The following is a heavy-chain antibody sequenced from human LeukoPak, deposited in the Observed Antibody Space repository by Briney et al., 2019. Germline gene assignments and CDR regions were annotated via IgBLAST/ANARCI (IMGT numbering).Heavy chain of an antibody. Sequence: ASVKVSCKASGYTFTTYGISWLRQAPGQGLEWMGWISTYNGDTNYAQKLQGRVTLTTDTSTSTVYMELRSLRSDDTAVYYCARRGSVDTPMSNWEWSYWGEGSLVSVSS. D-gene: IGHD5-18*01. V-gene: IGHV1-18*01. CDR3: ARRGSVDTPMSNWEWSY. CDR2: ISTYNGDT. J-gene: IGHJ4*02. CDR1: GYTFTTYG.